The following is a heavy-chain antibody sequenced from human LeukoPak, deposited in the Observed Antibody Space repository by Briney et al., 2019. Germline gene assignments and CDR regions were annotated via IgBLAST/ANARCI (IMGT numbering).Heavy chain of an antibody. D-gene: IGHD3-3*01. V-gene: IGHV3-30*04. J-gene: IGHJ4*02. CDR2: ISYDGSNK. Sequence: GGSLRLSCAASGFTFSSNAMHWVRQAPGKGLEWVAIISYDGSNKYYADSVKGRFTISRDNAKNSLYLQMNSLRAEDTAVYYCARTKRSGNVRWGQGTLVTVSS. CDR3: ARTKRSGNVR. CDR1: GFTFSSNA.